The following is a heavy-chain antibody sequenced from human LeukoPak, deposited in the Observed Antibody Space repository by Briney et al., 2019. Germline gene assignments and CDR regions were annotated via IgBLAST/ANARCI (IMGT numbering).Heavy chain of an antibody. CDR1: GFTFSSYG. V-gene: IGHV3-30*02. Sequence: PGGSLRLSCAASGFTFSSYGMHWVRQAPGKGLEWVAFIRYDGSNKYYADSVKGRFTISRDNSKNTLYLQMNSLRAEDTAVYYCAKDPYYYDSRGYYHAFDIWGQGTMVTVSS. D-gene: IGHD3-22*01. CDR3: AKDPYYYDSRGYYHAFDI. J-gene: IGHJ3*02. CDR2: IRYDGSNK.